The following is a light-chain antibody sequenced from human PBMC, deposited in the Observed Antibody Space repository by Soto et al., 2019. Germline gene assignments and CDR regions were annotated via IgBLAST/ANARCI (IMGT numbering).Light chain of an antibody. J-gene: IGKJ2*01. CDR1: QGISSY. V-gene: IGKV1-8*01. Sequence: AIRMTQSPSSFSASTGGRFTFTCRASQGISSYLAWYQQKPGKAPKLLSYAAATLQRGAPSRFSASGSGTDFNLPISRLQSEDFATYYCQQYLSYPHTFGQGTKLEI. CDR3: QQYLSYPHT. CDR2: AAA.